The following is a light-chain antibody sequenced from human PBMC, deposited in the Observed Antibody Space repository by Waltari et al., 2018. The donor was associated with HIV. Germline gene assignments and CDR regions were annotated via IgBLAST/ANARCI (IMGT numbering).Light chain of an antibody. CDR1: QSVSTY. J-gene: IGKJ2*01. CDR2: DAS. Sequence: EILLTQSPATLSLSPGERATLSCRASQSVSTYLAWYQQKPGQAPRLLIYDASNRATGILARFSGSGSGTDFTLTISSLEPEDFAIYYCQQRSNWPRTFGQGTKLEIK. V-gene: IGKV3-11*01. CDR3: QQRSNWPRT.